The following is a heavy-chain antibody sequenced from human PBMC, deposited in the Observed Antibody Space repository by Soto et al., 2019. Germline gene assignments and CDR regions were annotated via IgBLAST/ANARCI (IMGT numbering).Heavy chain of an antibody. J-gene: IGHJ4*02. V-gene: IGHV2-5*02. Sequence: QITLKESGPTLVKLKQTLTLICTFSGFSLTNSGVGVGWIRQSPGKALEWLALIYWDDDTRYSPSLKSRLTIILAACKTRVVLAMTNMDPVATAEEYCLDRAGPPRGGYYFYYWGQGTLVTVSS. CDR3: LDRAGPPRGGYYFYY. D-gene: IGHD2-15*01. CDR1: GFSLTNSGVG. CDR2: IYWDDDT.